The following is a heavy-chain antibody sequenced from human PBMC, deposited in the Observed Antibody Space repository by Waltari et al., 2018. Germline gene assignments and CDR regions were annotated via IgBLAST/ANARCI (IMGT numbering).Heavy chain of an antibody. CDR3: ARQFSSGWYSEY. Sequence: QVQLQQWGAGLLKPSETLSLTCAVYGGSFSGYYWSWIRQSPGKGLEWIGEIIHSGSTNYTQSRKGRVTISVDTSKSQFSLKVSSVTAADTAVYYCARQFSSGWYSEYWGQGTLVTVSS. V-gene: IGHV4-34*12. D-gene: IGHD6-19*01. J-gene: IGHJ4*02. CDR2: IIHSGST. CDR1: GGSFSGYY.